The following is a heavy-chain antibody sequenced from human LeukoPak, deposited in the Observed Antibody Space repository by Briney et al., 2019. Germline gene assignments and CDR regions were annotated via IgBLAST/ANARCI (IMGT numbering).Heavy chain of an antibody. CDR3: ARAFGYSYGYDY. Sequence: SETLSLTCTVSGGSISSHYWSWIRQPPGKGLEWIGYIYYSGSTNYNSSLKSRVTISVDTSKNQFSLKLSSVTAADTAVYYCARAFGYSYGYDYWGQGTLVTVSS. D-gene: IGHD5-18*01. J-gene: IGHJ4*02. CDR1: GGSISSHY. CDR2: IYYSGST. V-gene: IGHV4-59*11.